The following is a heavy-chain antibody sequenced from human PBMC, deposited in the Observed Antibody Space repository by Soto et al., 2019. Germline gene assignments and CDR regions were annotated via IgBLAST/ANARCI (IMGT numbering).Heavy chain of an antibody. Sequence: SETLSLTCTVSGGSISSGGFYWTWIRHHPGKGLEWIGYIYYSGSTYYNPSLKSRVTISVDTSKNQFSLRLSSVTAADTAVYYCARDPSSITPEGWFDPWGQGTLVTVSS. CDR2: IYYSGST. D-gene: IGHD1-20*01. CDR1: GGSISSGGFY. V-gene: IGHV4-31*03. CDR3: ARDPSSITPEGWFDP. J-gene: IGHJ5*02.